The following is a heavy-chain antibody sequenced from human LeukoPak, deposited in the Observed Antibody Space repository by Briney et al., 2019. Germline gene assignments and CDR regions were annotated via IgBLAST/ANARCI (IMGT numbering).Heavy chain of an antibody. CDR3: ARHRPGYSSSRFDP. J-gene: IGHJ5*02. Sequence: PSETLSLTCTVSGGSISSYYWSWIRQPPGKGLEWIGYIYYSGSTNYNPSLKSRVTISVDTSKNQFSLKLSSVTAADTAVYYCARHRPGYSSSRFDPWGQGTLDTVSS. CDR1: GGSISSYY. V-gene: IGHV4-59*08. CDR2: IYYSGST. D-gene: IGHD6-19*01.